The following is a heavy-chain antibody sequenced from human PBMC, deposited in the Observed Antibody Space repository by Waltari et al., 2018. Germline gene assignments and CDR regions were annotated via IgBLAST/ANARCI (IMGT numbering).Heavy chain of an antibody. J-gene: IGHJ6*04. Sequence: QVQLQESGPGLVKPSQTLSLTCTVSGGSLNSGNYYWNWIRQPAGTGLEWIGRIYTNGSTNYNPSLKSRVTISVDTSKNQFSLKLSSVTTADTAVYYCARRGDVWGKGTTVTVSS. CDR3: ARRGDV. CDR2: IYTNGST. CDR1: GGSLNSGNYY. V-gene: IGHV4-61*02.